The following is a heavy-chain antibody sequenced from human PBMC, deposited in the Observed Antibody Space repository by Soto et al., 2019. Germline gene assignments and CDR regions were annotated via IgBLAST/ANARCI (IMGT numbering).Heavy chain of an antibody. CDR2: MNPNSGNT. CDR1: VYTFTSYD. D-gene: IGHD3-3*01. V-gene: IGHV1-8*01. J-gene: IGHJ5*02. CDR3: ARSKRSLEWLLTQNWFDP. Sequence: GASVKVSCKASVYTFTSYDINWVRQATGQGLEWMGWMNPNSGNTGYAQKFQGRVTMTRNTTISTAYMEVSSLRSEDTAVYYCARSKRSLEWLLTQNWFDPWGQGTLVTVSS.